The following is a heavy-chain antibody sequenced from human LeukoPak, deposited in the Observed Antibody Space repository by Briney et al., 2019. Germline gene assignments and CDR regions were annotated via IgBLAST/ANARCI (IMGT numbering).Heavy chain of an antibody. D-gene: IGHD6-6*01. Sequence: PGGSLRLSCAASGFTFSHYWMHWVRQPPGKGLVWVSRINSDGSSTTYADSVKGRFTISRDNAKNSLYLQMNSLRAEDTAVYYCARDRSSSQLGAGYYYGMDVWGQGTTVTVSS. J-gene: IGHJ6*02. CDR3: ARDRSSSQLGAGYYYGMDV. CDR2: INSDGSST. CDR1: GFTFSHYW. V-gene: IGHV3-74*01.